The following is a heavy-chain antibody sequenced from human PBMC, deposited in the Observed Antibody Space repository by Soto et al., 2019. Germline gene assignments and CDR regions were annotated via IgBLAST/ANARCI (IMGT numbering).Heavy chain of an antibody. CDR1: GFTFSSHW. Sequence: EVQLVESGGDLVQPGGSLRLSCAASGFTFSSHWMHRVRRVPGKGLVWVSHINTDGGITGYADSVKGRFTISRDNAKNTLYLQMNGLRVEDTSVYYCTREAGYCSRTSCYRRAFDSWGQGTMVTVSS. V-gene: IGHV3-74*01. J-gene: IGHJ3*02. D-gene: IGHD2-2*01. CDR3: TREAGYCSRTSCYRRAFDS. CDR2: INTDGGIT.